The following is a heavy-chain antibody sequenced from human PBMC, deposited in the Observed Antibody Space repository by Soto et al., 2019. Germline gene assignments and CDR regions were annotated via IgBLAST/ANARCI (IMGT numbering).Heavy chain of an antibody. J-gene: IGHJ3*02. Sequence: TGGSLRLSCAASGFTFSSYDMHWVRQGSGKGLEWVSSIASTGGPYYPGSVKGRFTISRENAKNSLYLHINSLTIGDTAVYYCAREGTGGGFDIWGQGTLVTVSS. V-gene: IGHV3-13*04. CDR3: AREGTGGGFDI. CDR2: IASTGGP. D-gene: IGHD1-1*01. CDR1: GFTFSSYD.